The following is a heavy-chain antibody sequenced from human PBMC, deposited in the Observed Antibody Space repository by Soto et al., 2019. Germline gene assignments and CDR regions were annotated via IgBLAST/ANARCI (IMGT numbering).Heavy chain of an antibody. CDR2: VSPYSGNT. D-gene: IGHD3-10*01. Sequence: QLQLVQSGVEVKKPGSSLKVSCQASGDTLTSYGISWVRQAPGQGLEWMGWVSPYSGNTNYSPKVQGRVTLTTDTTTSTAYMELRSLTSDVTAVYYCAAGTFLGPWQYWGQGTLVTVSS. CDR3: AAGTFLGPWQY. V-gene: IGHV1-18*01. CDR1: GDTLTSYG. J-gene: IGHJ4*02.